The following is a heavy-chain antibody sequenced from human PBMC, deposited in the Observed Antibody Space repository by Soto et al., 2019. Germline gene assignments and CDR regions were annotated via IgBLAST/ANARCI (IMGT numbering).Heavy chain of an antibody. CDR3: ARVEYSGDPLI. J-gene: IGHJ4*02. D-gene: IGHD5-12*01. CDR2: IYFSGST. V-gene: IGHV4-59*01. Sequence: SETLSLTCTVSGGSISSYYWSWIRQSPGKRLEWIGYIYFSGSTNYNPSLKSRVTISGDTSKNQFSLKLTSVTAADTAVYYCARVEYSGDPLIWGQGTLGTGSS. CDR1: GGSISSYY.